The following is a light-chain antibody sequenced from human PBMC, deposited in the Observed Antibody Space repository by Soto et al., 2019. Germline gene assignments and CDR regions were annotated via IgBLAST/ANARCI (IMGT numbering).Light chain of an antibody. Sequence: EIVLTQSPATLSLSPGERATLSCRASQSVSSYLAWYQQKPGQAPRLLISDASNRATGIPARFSGSGSGTDFTLPISSLEPEDFAVFYCLQRSNWPRTFGQGTKVEIK. V-gene: IGKV3-11*01. CDR3: LQRSNWPRT. J-gene: IGKJ1*01. CDR2: DAS. CDR1: QSVSSY.